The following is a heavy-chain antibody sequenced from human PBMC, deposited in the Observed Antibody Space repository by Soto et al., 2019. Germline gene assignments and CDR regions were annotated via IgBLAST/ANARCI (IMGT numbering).Heavy chain of an antibody. V-gene: IGHV4-39*01. J-gene: IGHJ4*02. Sequence: SETLSLTCTVSGGSISSSSYYWGWIRQPPGKGLEWIGSIYYSGSTYYNPSLKSRVTISVDTSKNQFSLKLSSVTAADTAVYYCASSRTVLRYFDWLTLFDYWGQGTLVTVSS. CDR1: GGSISSSSYY. CDR3: ASSRTVLRYFDWLTLFDY. CDR2: IYYSGST. D-gene: IGHD3-9*01.